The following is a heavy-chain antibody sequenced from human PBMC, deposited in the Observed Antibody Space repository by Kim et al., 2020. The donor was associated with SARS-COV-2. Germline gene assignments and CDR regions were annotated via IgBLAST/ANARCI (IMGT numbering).Heavy chain of an antibody. CDR2: IYYSGST. J-gene: IGHJ4*01. V-gene: IGHV4-39*07. CDR1: GGSISSSSYY. CDR3: AREGGGYSSSWGFDY. D-gene: IGHD6-13*01. Sequence: SETLSLTCTVSGGSISSSSYYWGWIRQPPGKGLEWIGSIYYSGSTYYNPSLKSRVTISVDTSKNQFSLKLSSVTAADTAVYYCAREGGGYSSSWGFDYWG.